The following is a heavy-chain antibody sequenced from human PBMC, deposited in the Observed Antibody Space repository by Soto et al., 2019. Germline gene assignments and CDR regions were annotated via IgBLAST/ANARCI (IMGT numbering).Heavy chain of an antibody. CDR2: INPNSGGT. CDR1: GYTFTGYY. D-gene: IGHD6-19*01. CDR3: ARGVSGWSPFDV. Sequence: GASVKVSCKASGYTFTGYYMHWVRQAPGQGLEWMGWINPNSGGTNYAQKFQGWVTLTRDTSVSTAYMELNRLKSDDTAVFFCARGVSGWSPFDVWGQGTLVTVSS. J-gene: IGHJ4*02. V-gene: IGHV1-2*04.